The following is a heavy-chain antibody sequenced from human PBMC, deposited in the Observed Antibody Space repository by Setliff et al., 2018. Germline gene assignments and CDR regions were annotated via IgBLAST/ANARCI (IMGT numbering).Heavy chain of an antibody. CDR2: IKRRGDGGTI. CDR1: GFSFSDAW. V-gene: IGHV3-15*07. Sequence: PGGSLRLSCAASGFSFSDAWMNWVRRAPGKGLEWVGRIKRRGDGGTIDYAAPVKGRFTISREDSKDMLYLQMNSLRSEDTAVYFCARVYCRHSCLVESYMDVWGTGTTVTVSS. CDR3: ARVYCRHSCLVESYMDV. J-gene: IGHJ6*03. D-gene: IGHD3-16*01.